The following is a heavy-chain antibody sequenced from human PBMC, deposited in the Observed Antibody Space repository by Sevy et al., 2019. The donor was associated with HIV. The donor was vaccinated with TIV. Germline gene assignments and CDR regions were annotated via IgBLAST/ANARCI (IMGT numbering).Heavy chain of an antibody. CDR3: TTKAPMAAVGTDY. J-gene: IGHJ4*02. D-gene: IGHD6-13*01. V-gene: IGHV3-15*07. CDR2: IKSKTDGETT. Sequence: GGSLRLSCVASGFTFTNAWMDWVRQAPGKGLEWVGRIKSKTDGETTAYAAPVKGRFSISRDDSKNTLYLQMNSLKTEDTAVDYCTTKAPMAAVGTDYWGQGTLVTVSS. CDR1: GFTFTNAW.